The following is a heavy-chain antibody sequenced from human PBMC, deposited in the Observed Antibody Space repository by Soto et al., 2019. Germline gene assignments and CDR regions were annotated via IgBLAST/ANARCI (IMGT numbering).Heavy chain of an antibody. CDR2: IHSSGST. V-gene: IGHV4-4*07. D-gene: IGHD6-13*01. J-gene: IGHJ5*02. Sequence: SEPLSLICTGSGASMNRYHWSWIGQPAGKGLEGIGHIHSSGSTHYKPSLTSRVTTSVDTSKNQFSLRLMSLTAADTAVYYCAREQGVAAAGIPWFDPWGQGSLVTVSS. CDR3: AREQGVAAAGIPWFDP. CDR1: GASMNRYH.